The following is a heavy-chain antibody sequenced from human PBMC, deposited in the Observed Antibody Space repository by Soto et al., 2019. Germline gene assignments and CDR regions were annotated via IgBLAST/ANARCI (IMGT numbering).Heavy chain of an antibody. Sequence: QVRLVQSGPEVRRPGASVTVSCKASGYTFTHYFIHWVRRAPGQGLEWMGNINAKSGDTHYSQTFRGRVSMTVDTSTDTASVGLSSLKSDDTAVYFCARVPGHKNSRGDFWGQGTPITVSS. D-gene: IGHD3-10*01. V-gene: IGHV1-2*02. CDR1: GYTFTHYF. CDR3: ARVPGHKNSRGDF. J-gene: IGHJ4*02. CDR2: INAKSGDT.